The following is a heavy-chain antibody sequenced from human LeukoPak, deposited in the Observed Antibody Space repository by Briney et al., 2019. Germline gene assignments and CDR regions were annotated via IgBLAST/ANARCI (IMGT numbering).Heavy chain of an antibody. V-gene: IGHV3-23*01. CDR2: ISSSAGST. CDR1: GFTLSSYA. D-gene: IGHD5-18*01. Sequence: RGSLRLSCAASGFTLSSYAMSWVRQAPGKGLEWDASISSSAGSTYYADSVKGRFTISRHNSKNTLYLQMNCLRAEDTAVYHCAKGDTAMITFWFDPWGQGTLVTVSS. J-gene: IGHJ5*02. CDR3: AKGDTAMITFWFDP.